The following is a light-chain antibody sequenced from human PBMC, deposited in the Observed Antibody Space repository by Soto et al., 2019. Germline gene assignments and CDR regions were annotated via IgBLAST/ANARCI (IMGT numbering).Light chain of an antibody. CDR1: QAIRND. J-gene: IGKJ4*01. Sequence: TQSPASLSASVGDRVTINCRASQAIRNDLVWFQQKPGKAPILLIYAASTLQSGVPPRFSGSGSGTDFTLTISSLQAEDFATYYCLQDYTYPRTFGGGTKVDIK. CDR2: AAS. V-gene: IGKV1-6*01. CDR3: LQDYTYPRT.